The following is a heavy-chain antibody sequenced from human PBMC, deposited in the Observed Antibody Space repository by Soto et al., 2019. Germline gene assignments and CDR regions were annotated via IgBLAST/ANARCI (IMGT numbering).Heavy chain of an antibody. D-gene: IGHD3-3*01. CDR1: GGSISSYY. CDR3: ARLAYYDFWSGYYTSGYNWFDP. V-gene: IGHV4-59*08. Sequence: SETLSLTCTVSGGSISSYYWSWIRQPPGKGLEWIGYIYYSGSTNYNPSLKSRVTISVDTSKNQFSLKLSSVTAADTAVYYCARLAYYDFWSGYYTSGYNWFDPWGQGTLVTVSS. CDR2: IYYSGST. J-gene: IGHJ5*02.